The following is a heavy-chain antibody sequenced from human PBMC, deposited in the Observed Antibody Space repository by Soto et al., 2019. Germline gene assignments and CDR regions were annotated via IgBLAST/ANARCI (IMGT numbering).Heavy chain of an antibody. D-gene: IGHD3-10*01. V-gene: IGHV3-7*04. Sequence: PGGSRGLSCVASGFTLSIPWMSWVRQAPGNGLGGVANIQQEGSAKNYVDSMKGRFTISRDNTKNSPYLQTHSLRAERTAVYVFAGDSDDGEDDNNGMDVWGQASTVT. CDR2: IQQEGSAK. CDR1: GFTLSIPW. J-gene: IGHJ6*01. CDR3: AGDSDDGEDDNNGMDV.